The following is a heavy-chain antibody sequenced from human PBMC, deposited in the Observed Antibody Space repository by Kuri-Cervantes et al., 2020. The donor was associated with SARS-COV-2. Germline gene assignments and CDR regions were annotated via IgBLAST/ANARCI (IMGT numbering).Heavy chain of an antibody. J-gene: IGHJ4*02. CDR1: GFTFSSYA. CDR3: ASGYSIDY. V-gene: IGHV3-23*01. D-gene: IGHD2-21*01. Sequence: GESLKISCAASGFTFSSYAMSWVRQAPGKGLEWVSAISGSGGSTYYADSVKGRFTISRDNPKNTLYLQMNSLRAEDTAVYYCASGYSIDYWGQGTLVTVSS. CDR2: ISGSGGST.